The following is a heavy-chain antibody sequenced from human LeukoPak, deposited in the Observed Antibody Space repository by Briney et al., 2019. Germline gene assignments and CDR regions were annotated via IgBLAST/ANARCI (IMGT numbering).Heavy chain of an antibody. CDR1: GFTFSSYA. Sequence: GGSLRLSCAASGFTFSSYAMSWVRQAPGKGLEWVSAISGSGGSTYYADSVKGRFTISRDNSKNTLYLQMNSLRAEDTAVYYCAKDRSGSYYVAGFVYWGQGTLVTVSS. V-gene: IGHV3-23*01. CDR2: ISGSGGST. D-gene: IGHD1-26*01. CDR3: AKDRSGSYYVAGFVY. J-gene: IGHJ4*02.